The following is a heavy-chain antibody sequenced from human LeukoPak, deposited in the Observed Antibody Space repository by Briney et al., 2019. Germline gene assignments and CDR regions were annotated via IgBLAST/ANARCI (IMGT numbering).Heavy chain of an antibody. V-gene: IGHV4-59*08. Sequence: SETLSLTCTVSGGSISSYYWSWIRQPPGKGLEWVRYIYYSGSTNYNPSLKSRVTISVDTSKNQFSLKLSSVTAADTAVYYCARHGPSRIMATISFIDYWGQGTLVTVSS. CDR1: GGSISSYY. CDR3: ARHGPSRIMATISFIDY. D-gene: IGHD5-12*01. CDR2: IYYSGST. J-gene: IGHJ4*02.